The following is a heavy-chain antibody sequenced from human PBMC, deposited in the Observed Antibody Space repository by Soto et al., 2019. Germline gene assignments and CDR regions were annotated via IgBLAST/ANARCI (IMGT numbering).Heavy chain of an antibody. CDR2: ISSSSSTI. J-gene: IGHJ5*02. CDR3: ARDPFYSSSSGWFDP. D-gene: IGHD6-6*01. V-gene: IGHV3-48*02. CDR1: GCNFSSYS. Sequence: PGGSLTLACAASGCNFSSYSINWVRQAPGKGLEWVSYISSSSSTIYYADSVKGRFTISRDNAKNSLYLQMNSLRDEDTAVYYCARDPFYSSSSGWFDPWGQGTLVTVSS.